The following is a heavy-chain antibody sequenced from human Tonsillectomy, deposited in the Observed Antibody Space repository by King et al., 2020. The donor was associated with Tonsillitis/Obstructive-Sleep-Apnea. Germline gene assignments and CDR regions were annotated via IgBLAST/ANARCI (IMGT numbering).Heavy chain of an antibody. V-gene: IGHV4-39*01. J-gene: IGHJ3*02. CDR2: IYYSGST. Sequence: QLQLQESGPGLVKPSETLSLTCTVSGGSISSSTYYWGWIRQPPGKGLEWIGSIYYSGSTYYNPFLKTRVTISVDTSNNQFSLKLSSVTAADTAVYYCARRVQLERRGDAFNIWGQGTMVTVSS. CDR1: GGSISSSTYY. D-gene: IGHD1-1*01. CDR3: ARRVQLERRGDAFNI.